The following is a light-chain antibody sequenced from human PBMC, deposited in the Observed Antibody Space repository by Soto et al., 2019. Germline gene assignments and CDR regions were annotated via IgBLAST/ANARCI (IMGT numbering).Light chain of an antibody. V-gene: IGKV2-28*01. CDR1: QSLLHSNGYNY. CDR2: LGS. J-gene: IGKJ2*01. Sequence: DIVMTQSPLSLPVTPGEPASISCRSSQSLLHSNGYNYLDWYLQKPGKSPQLLIYLGSNRASGVTDKFSLQGSGPDFTLKTSRVEAEDVAVYYCMQALQTPYAFGQGTKLEIK. CDR3: MQALQTPYA.